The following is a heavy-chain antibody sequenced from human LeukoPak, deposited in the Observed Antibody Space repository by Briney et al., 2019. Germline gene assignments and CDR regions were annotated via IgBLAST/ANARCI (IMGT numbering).Heavy chain of an antibody. V-gene: IGHV4-39*07. Sequence: SETLSLTCTVSGDPGSSSNYYWGWIRQPPGKGLEWVGRISYSGSPYYKPSLKSRVTISIDTPNYQFSLKLTSVSAAATAVYYWSGVNGGSTWFSWFGPWGQGTLGTGSS. CDR2: ISYSGSP. CDR3: SGVNGGSTWFSWFGP. J-gene: IGHJ5*02. CDR1: GDPGSSSNYY. D-gene: IGHD6-13*01.